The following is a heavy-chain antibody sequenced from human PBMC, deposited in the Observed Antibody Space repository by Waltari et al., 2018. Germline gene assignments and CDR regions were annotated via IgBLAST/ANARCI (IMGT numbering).Heavy chain of an antibody. CDR1: GYSFTAYP. CDR3: ARKFAGGRDWFDP. V-gene: IGHV1-3*04. J-gene: IGHJ5*02. D-gene: IGHD3-16*01. Sequence: QVQLVQSGTEVRKPGASVKISCAASGYSFTAYPPPWVRPAPGQGLEWMGWINTENGITKYAQNFQGSVTFTRDTSARTGDMELRSLTTEDTAVYYCARKFAGGRDWFDPWGQGTLVTVTS. CDR2: INTENGIT.